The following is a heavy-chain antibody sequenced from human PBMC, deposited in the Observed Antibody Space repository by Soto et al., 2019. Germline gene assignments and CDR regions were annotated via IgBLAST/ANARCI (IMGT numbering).Heavy chain of an antibody. D-gene: IGHD3-3*01. Sequence: SETLSLTCTVSGGSISSSSYYWGWIRQPPGKGLEWIGSIYYSGSTYYNPSLKSRVTISVDTSKNQFSLKLSSVTAADTAVYYCARNGMRADFWSGYPKNDAFDIWGQGTMVTVS. CDR3: ARNGMRADFWSGYPKNDAFDI. CDR1: GGSISSSSYY. J-gene: IGHJ3*02. CDR2: IYYSGST. V-gene: IGHV4-39*01.